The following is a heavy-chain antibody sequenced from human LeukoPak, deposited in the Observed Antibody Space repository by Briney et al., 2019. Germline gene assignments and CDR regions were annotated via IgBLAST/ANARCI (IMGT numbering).Heavy chain of an antibody. V-gene: IGHV4-39*01. Sequence: SETLSLTCTVSGGSISSSSYYWGWIRQPPGKGLEWIGSIYYSGSTYYNPSLKSRVTISVDTSKNQFSLKLSSVTAADTAVYYCARFERWEIDYWGQGTLVTVSS. CDR1: GGSISSSSYY. D-gene: IGHD4-23*01. CDR2: IYYSGST. CDR3: ARFERWEIDY. J-gene: IGHJ4*02.